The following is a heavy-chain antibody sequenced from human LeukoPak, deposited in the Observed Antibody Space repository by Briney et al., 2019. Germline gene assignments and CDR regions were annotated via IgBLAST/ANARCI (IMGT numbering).Heavy chain of an antibody. D-gene: IGHD2-2*01. V-gene: IGHV3-30*04. Sequence: GGSLRLSCAASGFTFRSYSIHWVRQAPGKGLEWVARISYDGSNQNYADSVKGRFTISRDNSQNTVYLQMNSLRAEDSAVYYCARERIVVVVTENKLQHFGMDVWGQGTTVIVSS. CDR3: ARERIVVVVTENKLQHFGMDV. CDR2: ISYDGSNQ. J-gene: IGHJ6*02. CDR1: GFTFRSYS.